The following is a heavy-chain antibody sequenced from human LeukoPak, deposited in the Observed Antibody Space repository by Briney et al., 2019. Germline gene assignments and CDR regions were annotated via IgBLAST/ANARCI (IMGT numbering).Heavy chain of an antibody. J-gene: IGHJ4*02. CDR1: GYTFTSYD. Sequence: ASVKVSCKASGYTFTSYDINWVRQATGQGLEWMGWMSPNSGNTGYAQKFQGRVTMTRNTSISTAYVELSSLRSEDTAVYYCARLDVDTAMDNTDRVDYWGQGTLVTVSS. D-gene: IGHD5-18*01. CDR3: ARLDVDTAMDNTDRVDY. CDR2: MSPNSGNT. V-gene: IGHV1-8*01.